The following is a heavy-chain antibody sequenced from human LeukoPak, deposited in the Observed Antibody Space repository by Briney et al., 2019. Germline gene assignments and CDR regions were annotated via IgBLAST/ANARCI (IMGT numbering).Heavy chain of an antibody. CDR2: IYSGGNT. Sequence: GGSLRLSCAVSGITVSTNYMSWVRQAPGKGLEWVSVIYSGGNTYYADSVKGRFTISRDNSKNTLYLQITNLRAEDTAVYYCASMVRGTASGYWGQGTLVTVSS. V-gene: IGHV3-66*01. CDR3: ASMVRGTASGY. D-gene: IGHD3-10*01. CDR1: GITVSTNY. J-gene: IGHJ4*02.